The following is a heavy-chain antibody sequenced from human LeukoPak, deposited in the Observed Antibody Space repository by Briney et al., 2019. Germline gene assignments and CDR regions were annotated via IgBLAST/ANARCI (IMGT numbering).Heavy chain of an antibody. CDR3: ARDWDQMDAFDI. J-gene: IGHJ3*02. D-gene: IGHD1-26*01. V-gene: IGHV3-20*04. Sequence: GSLRLSCAASGFTFDDYGMSWVRPAPGKGLEWVSGINWNGGSTGYADSVKGRFTISRDNAKNSLYLQMNSLRAEDTALYYCARDWDQMDAFDIWGQGTMVTVSS. CDR2: INWNGGST. CDR1: GFTFDDYG.